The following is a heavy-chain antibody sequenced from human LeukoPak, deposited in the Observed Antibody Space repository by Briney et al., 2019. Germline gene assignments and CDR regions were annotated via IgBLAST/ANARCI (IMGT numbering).Heavy chain of an antibody. J-gene: IGHJ4*02. CDR2: FDPEDGET. CDR3: ATAKRTYYYDSSAHYPY. V-gene: IGHV1-24*01. CDR1: GYTFTSYG. D-gene: IGHD3-22*01. Sequence: ASVKVSCKASGYTFTSYGFSWARQAPGKGLESMGGFDPEDGETIYAQKFQGRVTMTEDTSTDTAYIELSSLRSEDTAVYYCATAKRTYYYDSSAHYPYWGQGTLVTVPS.